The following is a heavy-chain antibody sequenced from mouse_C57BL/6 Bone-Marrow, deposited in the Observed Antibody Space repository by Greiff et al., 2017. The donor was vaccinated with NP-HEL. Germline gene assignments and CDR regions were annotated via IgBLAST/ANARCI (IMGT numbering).Heavy chain of an antibody. J-gene: IGHJ3*01. CDR3: AKSPSTGTVLFAY. CDR1: GFSLSSYG. V-gene: IGHV2-5*01. D-gene: IGHD4-1*01. Sequence: QVPLLESGPGLVQPSQCLSITCPVSGFSLSSYGVYWVRQTPGKGLEWVGVICSGGSSNYSAAYMSRPIITKDNSKSQVFFQMNSLQADDSAIYYCAKSPSTGTVLFAYWGQGTLVTVSA. CDR2: ICSGGSS.